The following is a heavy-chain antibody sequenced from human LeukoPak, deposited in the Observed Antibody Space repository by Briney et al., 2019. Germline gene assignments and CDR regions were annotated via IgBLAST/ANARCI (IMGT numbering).Heavy chain of an antibody. CDR2: ISWNSGSI. J-gene: IGHJ4*02. CDR1: GFTFDDYA. Sequence: GGSLRLSCAASGFTFDDYAMHWVRQAPGKGLEWVSGISWNSGSIGYADSVKGRFTISRDNAKNSLYLRMNSLRAEDTALYYCAKDISGGGLAAGDYWGQGTLVTVSS. CDR3: AKDISGGGLAAGDY. V-gene: IGHV3-9*01. D-gene: IGHD6-13*01.